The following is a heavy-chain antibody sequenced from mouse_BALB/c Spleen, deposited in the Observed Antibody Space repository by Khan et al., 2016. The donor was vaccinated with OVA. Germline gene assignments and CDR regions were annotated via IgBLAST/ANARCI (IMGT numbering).Heavy chain of an antibody. CDR1: GYSITSDYA. D-gene: IGHD1-1*01. J-gene: IGHJ2*01. V-gene: IGHV3-2*02. Sequence: EVQLVESGPGLVKPSQSLSLTCTVTGYSITSDYAWNWIRQFPGNKLEWMGYISYSGRTSYNPSFKSRLSITRDTSKNQFFLQLNSVTTEDTATYYCARSVTITTVVATDCDYWGQGTTLTVSS. CDR2: ISYSGRT. CDR3: ARSVTITTVVATDCDY.